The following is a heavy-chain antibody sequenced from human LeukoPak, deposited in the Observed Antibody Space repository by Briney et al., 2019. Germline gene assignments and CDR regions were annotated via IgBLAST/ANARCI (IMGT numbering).Heavy chain of an antibody. Sequence: SEPLSLTCSVSGVPIISYYWSWIRQPPGKGLEWIGYIYYSGSTNYSPSLKSRVTISVDASKNQFSVKLSSVTAADTAVYYCARWNEGLDYWGQGTLVAVSS. D-gene: IGHD1-1*01. CDR2: IYYSGST. V-gene: IGHV4-59*01. CDR3: ARWNEGLDY. J-gene: IGHJ4*02. CDR1: GVPIISYY.